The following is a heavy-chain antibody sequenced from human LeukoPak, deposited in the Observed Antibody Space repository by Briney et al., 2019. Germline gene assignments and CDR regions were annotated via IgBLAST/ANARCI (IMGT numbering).Heavy chain of an antibody. CDR1: GFTFSDYY. CDR2: ISSSGSTI. D-gene: IGHD2-21*01. V-gene: IGHV3-11*04. J-gene: IGHJ4*02. CDR3: VRDSDFAFDF. Sequence: GGSLRLSCAASGFTFSDYYMSWIRQAPGKGLEWVSYISSSGSTIYYADSVKGRFTVSRDNAQNSLYLQMSNLRDDDTAVYYCVRDSDFAFDFWGQGTLVTVSS.